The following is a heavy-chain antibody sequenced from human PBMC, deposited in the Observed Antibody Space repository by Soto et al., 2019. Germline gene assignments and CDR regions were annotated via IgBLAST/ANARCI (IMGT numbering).Heavy chain of an antibody. D-gene: IGHD2-15*01. CDR2: INHSGST. CDR1: GGSFGGYY. Sequence: KTSETLSLTCAVYGGSFGGYYWSWIRQPPGKGLEWIGEINHSGSTNYNPSLKSRVTISVDTSKNQFSLKLSSVTAADTAVYYCARGGGDIVVVVAATDAFDIWGQGTMVTVSS. J-gene: IGHJ3*02. V-gene: IGHV4-34*01. CDR3: ARGGGDIVVVVAATDAFDI.